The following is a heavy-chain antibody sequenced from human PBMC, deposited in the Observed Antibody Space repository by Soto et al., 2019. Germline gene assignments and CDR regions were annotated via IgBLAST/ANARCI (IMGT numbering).Heavy chain of an antibody. J-gene: IGHJ4*02. Sequence: QVQLVESGGGVVQPGRSLRLSCAASGFTFSSYGMHWVRQAPGKGLEWVAVISYDGSNKYYADSVKGRFTISRDNSKNTLYLQMNSLRAEDTAVYYCAKDFAPWELLRVSVDYWGQGTLVTVSS. CDR3: AKDFAPWELLRVSVDY. D-gene: IGHD1-26*01. V-gene: IGHV3-30*18. CDR2: ISYDGSNK. CDR1: GFTFSSYG.